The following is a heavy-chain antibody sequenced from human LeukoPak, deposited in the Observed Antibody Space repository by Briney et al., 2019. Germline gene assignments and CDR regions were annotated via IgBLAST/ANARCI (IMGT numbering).Heavy chain of an antibody. Sequence: PGGSLRLSCTVSGFTFSTYAMGWVRQAPGKGLEWVSAISGSGGNTYYADSVKGRFTVSRDNSMNTLYLQMNSLRVEDTAVYYCATSQSTTYPLDYWGQGALVTVSS. CDR1: GFTFSTYA. V-gene: IGHV3-23*01. D-gene: IGHD1-1*01. CDR3: ATSQSTTYPLDY. CDR2: ISGSGGNT. J-gene: IGHJ4*02.